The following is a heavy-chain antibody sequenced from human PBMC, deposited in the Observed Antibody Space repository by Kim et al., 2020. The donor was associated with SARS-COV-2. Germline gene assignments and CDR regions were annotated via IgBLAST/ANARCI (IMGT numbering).Heavy chain of an antibody. J-gene: IGHJ4*02. V-gene: IGHV3-43*01. CDR1: GFTFDDYT. CDR3: AKDIVSGWSATGFDD. D-gene: IGHD2-15*01. Sequence: GGSLRLSCAASGFTFDDYTIHWVRQAPGKGLEWVSLISYDGRSTYYADSVKGRFTISRDNNKDSLYLQLNSLRTEDTALYYCAKDIVSGWSATGFDDWGQGTLVTVSS. CDR2: ISYDGRST.